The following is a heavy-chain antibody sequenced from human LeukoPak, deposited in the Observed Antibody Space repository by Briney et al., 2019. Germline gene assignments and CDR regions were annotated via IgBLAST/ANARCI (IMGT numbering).Heavy chain of an antibody. Sequence: GGSLGLSCAASGFTFRNYVIHWVRQAPGKGLEWVAVTSSDLNVKLYADSVKGRFTISRDSSRSTLYLQMNSLRPEDTAIYYCAREGYYGSGSPPSLYFDYWGQGTLVTVSS. CDR3: AREGYYGSGSPPSLYFDY. CDR2: TSSDLNVK. V-gene: IGHV3-30-3*01. J-gene: IGHJ4*02. CDR1: GFTFRNYV. D-gene: IGHD3-10*01.